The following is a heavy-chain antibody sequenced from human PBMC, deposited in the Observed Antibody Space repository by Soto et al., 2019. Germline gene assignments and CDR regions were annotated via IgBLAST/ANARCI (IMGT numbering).Heavy chain of an antibody. CDR3: TKDAEAYDFAFDK. D-gene: IGHD3-3*01. Sequence: ETLSLTCAVSGGSISSGGYSWSWIRQAPGKGLEWVSGITKTGRSTFIADSVRGRFTISRDNLKNIMYLQMNSLRVDDTALYYCTKDAEAYDFAFDKWGQGTMVTVSS. CDR1: GGSISSGGYS. V-gene: IGHV3-23*01. J-gene: IGHJ3*02. CDR2: ITKTGRST.